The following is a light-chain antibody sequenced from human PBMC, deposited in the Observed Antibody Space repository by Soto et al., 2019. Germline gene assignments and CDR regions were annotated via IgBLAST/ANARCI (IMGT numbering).Light chain of an antibody. CDR1: QSISNY. Sequence: DIQMTQSPSSLSASVGARVTITCRASQSISNYLNWYQQKPGKAPKLLIYAASSMQTGVPSRFSGSGSETDFTLTISSLQPDASATYYCQQSFSPLWTFGQGTKV. V-gene: IGKV1-39*01. CDR3: QQSFSPLWT. J-gene: IGKJ1*01. CDR2: AAS.